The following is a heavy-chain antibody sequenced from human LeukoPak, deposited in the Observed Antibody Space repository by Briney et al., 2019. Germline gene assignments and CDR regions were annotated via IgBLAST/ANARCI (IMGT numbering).Heavy chain of an antibody. CDR3: ARGRRYCSSTSCYWSPGARAQGYYYYGMDV. V-gene: IGHV4-34*01. CDR1: GGSFSGYY. Sequence: SETLSLTCAVYGGSFSGYYWSWIRQPPGKGLEWIGEINHSGSTNYNPSLKSRVTISVDTSKNQFSLKLSSVTAADTAVYYCARGRRYCSSTSCYWSPGARAQGYYYYGMDVWGQGTTVTVSS. D-gene: IGHD2-2*01. CDR2: INHSGST. J-gene: IGHJ6*02.